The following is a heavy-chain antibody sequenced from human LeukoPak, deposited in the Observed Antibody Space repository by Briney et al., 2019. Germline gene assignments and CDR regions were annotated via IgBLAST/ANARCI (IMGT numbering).Heavy chain of an antibody. CDR2: IYPGDSDT. CDR1: GYSFPTYW. Sequence: GESLKISCKGSGYSFPTYWIGWVRQMPGKGLEWMGIIYPGDSDTRYSPSFQGQVTFSADKSISTAYLQWSSLKASDTAIYYCARPKLLSSSYYGMDVWGQGTTVTVSS. CDR3: ARPKLLSSSYYGMDV. D-gene: IGHD2-21*01. V-gene: IGHV5-51*01. J-gene: IGHJ6*02.